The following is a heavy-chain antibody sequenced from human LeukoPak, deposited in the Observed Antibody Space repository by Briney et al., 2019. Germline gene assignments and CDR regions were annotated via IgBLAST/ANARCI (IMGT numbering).Heavy chain of an antibody. CDR3: ARASFWESPINWFDP. D-gene: IGHD3-3*01. J-gene: IGHJ5*02. CDR1: GYTFTSYY. V-gene: IGHV1-2*07. Sequence: ASVKVSCKASGYTFTSYYMHWVRQAPGQGLEWMGWINPKNGGANYAPRFQGRVTMTRDRSISTVYMEVTRLTSDDTAVYYCARASFWESPINWFDPWGQGTLVTVSS. CDR2: INPKNGGA.